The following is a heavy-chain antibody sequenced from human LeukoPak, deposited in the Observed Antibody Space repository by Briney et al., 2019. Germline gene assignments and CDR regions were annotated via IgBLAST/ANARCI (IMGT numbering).Heavy chain of an antibody. CDR1: GFTFSSYA. J-gene: IGHJ4*02. Sequence: PGGSLRLSCAASGFTFSSYAMHWVRQAPGKGLEWVAVISYDGSNKYYADSVKGRFTISRDNSKNTLYLQMNSLRAEDTAVYYCARGEMVSAIAVAGNLDYWGQGTLVTVSS. D-gene: IGHD6-19*01. V-gene: IGHV3-30-3*01. CDR3: ARGEMVSAIAVAGNLDY. CDR2: ISYDGSNK.